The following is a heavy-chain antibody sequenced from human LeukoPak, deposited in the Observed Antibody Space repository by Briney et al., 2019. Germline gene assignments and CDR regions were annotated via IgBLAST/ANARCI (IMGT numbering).Heavy chain of an antibody. V-gene: IGHV3-11*01. J-gene: IGHJ6*03. CDR2: ISSSGSTI. D-gene: IGHD2-2*02. CDR1: GFTFSDYY. CDR3: ARVRSYCSSTSCYTRYMDV. Sequence: GGSLRLSCAASGFTFSDYYMSWIRQASGKGLEWVSYISSSGSTIYYADSVKGRFTISRDNAKNSLYLQMNSLRAEDTAVYYCARVRSYCSSTSCYTRYMDVWGKGTTVTVSS.